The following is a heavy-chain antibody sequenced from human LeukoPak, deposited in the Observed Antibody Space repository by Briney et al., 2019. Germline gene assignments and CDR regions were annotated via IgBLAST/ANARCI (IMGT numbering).Heavy chain of an antibody. CDR2: VYYSGST. V-gene: IGHV4-39*01. CDR3: ARLTAGFCVGDYDSGY. CDR1: GGSIGSSRYY. Sequence: SETLSLTCTVSGGSIGSSRYYWGWIRQPPGKGLEWIVSVYYSGSTYYNPSLKSRVTISVDTSKNQFSLKLSSVTAADTALYYCARLTAGFCVGDYDSGYWGQGTLVTV. J-gene: IGHJ4*01. D-gene: IGHD2-21*02.